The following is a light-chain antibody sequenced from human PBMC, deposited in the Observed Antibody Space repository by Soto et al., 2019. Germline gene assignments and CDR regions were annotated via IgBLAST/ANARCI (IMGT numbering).Light chain of an antibody. CDR2: GAS. J-gene: IGKJ1*01. CDR1: QSVSSSY. CDR3: QQYCSSPQT. Sequence: EIELTQSPGTLSLSPGQRATLSCRASQSVSSSYLAWYQQKPGQAPRLLIYGASSRATGIPDRFSGSGSGTDFTLTISSLEPEEFAVYYCQQYCSSPQTFGQGTKVDIK. V-gene: IGKV3-20*01.